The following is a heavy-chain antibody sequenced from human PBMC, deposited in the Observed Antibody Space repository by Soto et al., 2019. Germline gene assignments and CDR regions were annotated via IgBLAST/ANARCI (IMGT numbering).Heavy chain of an antibody. V-gene: IGHV1-69*04. D-gene: IGHD3-10*01. J-gene: IGHJ3*02. CDR3: ARDLVGGSGSYYKRFGGGYDAFDI. CDR1: RGTFSSYT. Sequence: SVKVSCKASRGTFSSYTISWVRQAPGQGLEWMGRIIPILGIANYAQKFQGRVTITADKSTSTAYMELSSLRSEDTAVYYCARDLVGGSGSYYKRFGGGYDAFDIWGQGTMVTVSS. CDR2: IIPILGIA.